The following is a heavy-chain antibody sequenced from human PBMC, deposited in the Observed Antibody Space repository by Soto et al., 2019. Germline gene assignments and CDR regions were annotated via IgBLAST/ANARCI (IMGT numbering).Heavy chain of an antibody. D-gene: IGHD1-1*01. CDR2: IYYTGNT. CDR3: ASGHDAYKVRY. V-gene: IGHV4-31*03. CDR1: GGSISSGGTGSY. Sequence: QVQLQESGPGLVKPSQTLSLTCTVSGGSISSGGTGSYWTWIRQLPGKGLEWIGYIYYTGNTHYIPSLKRRTTISRDTAENQFSLKLTSVAAAYSPVYFCASGHDAYKVRYWGQGTLVTVSS. J-gene: IGHJ4*02.